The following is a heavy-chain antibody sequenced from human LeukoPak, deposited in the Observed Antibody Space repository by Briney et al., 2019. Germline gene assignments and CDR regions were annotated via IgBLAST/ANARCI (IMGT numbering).Heavy chain of an antibody. J-gene: IGHJ4*02. Sequence: GGSLRLSCAASGFTFSSYSMNWVRQAPGKGLEWVSVIYSGGSTYYADSVKGRFTISRDNSKNTLYLQMNSLRAEDTAVYYCAREHYDILTGSKDFDYWGQGTLVTVSS. CDR1: GFTFSSYS. D-gene: IGHD3-9*01. CDR3: AREHYDILTGSKDFDY. V-gene: IGHV3-66*01. CDR2: IYSGGST.